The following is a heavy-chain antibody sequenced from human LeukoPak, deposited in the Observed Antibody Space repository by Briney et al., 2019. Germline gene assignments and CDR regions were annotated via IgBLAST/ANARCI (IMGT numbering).Heavy chain of an antibody. CDR3: ARDDTGTDHNYYGMDV. D-gene: IGHD1/OR15-1a*01. CDR1: GFTFSSYS. J-gene: IGHJ6*02. V-gene: IGHV3-48*01. CDR2: ISSGGSTI. Sequence: PGGSLRLSCAASGFTFSSYSTNWVRQAPGKGLEWVSYISSGGSTIYYADSVKGRFTISRDNAKNSLYVQMNSLRAEDTAVYYCARDDTGTDHNYYGMDVWGQGTTVTVSS.